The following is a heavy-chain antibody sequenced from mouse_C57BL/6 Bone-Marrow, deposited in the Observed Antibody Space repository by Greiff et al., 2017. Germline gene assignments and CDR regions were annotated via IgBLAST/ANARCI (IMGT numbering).Heavy chain of an antibody. CDR1: GFNIKDDY. Sequence: EVQLQQSGAELVRPGASVKLSCTASGFNIKDDYMHWVKQRPEQGLEWIGWIDPENGDTEYASKFQGKATITADTSSNTAYLQLSCLTSEDTAVYYCTTAGRGYFDVWGTGTTVTVSS. CDR3: TTAGRGYFDV. CDR2: IDPENGDT. J-gene: IGHJ1*03. D-gene: IGHD3-2*02. V-gene: IGHV14-4*01.